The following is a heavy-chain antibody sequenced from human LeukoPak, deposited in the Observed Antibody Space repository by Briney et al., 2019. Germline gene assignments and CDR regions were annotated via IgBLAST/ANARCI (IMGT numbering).Heavy chain of an antibody. D-gene: IGHD6-19*01. CDR2: ISYDGSNK. V-gene: IGHV3-30*18. CDR3: AEGGIAVAGTNY. J-gene: IGHJ4*02. Sequence: GGSLRLSCAASGFTFSSYGMHWVRQAPCKGLEWVAVISYDGSNKYYADSVKGRFTISRDNSKNTLYLQMNSLRAEDTAVYYCAEGGIAVAGTNYWGQGTLVTVSS. CDR1: GFTFSSYG.